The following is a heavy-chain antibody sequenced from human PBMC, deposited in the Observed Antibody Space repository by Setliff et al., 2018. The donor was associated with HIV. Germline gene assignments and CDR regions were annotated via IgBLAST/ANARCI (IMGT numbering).Heavy chain of an antibody. CDR3: ARSLYDSSMNVI. CDR2: ISNDGGRE. V-gene: IGHV3-7*01. D-gene: IGHD3-22*01. J-gene: IGHJ3*02. CDR1: GFTFTNYW. Sequence: QPGGSLRLSCAASGFTFTNYWMAWIRQAPGRGLEWAAIISNDGGREYYVDSVKGRFTISRDNAKSSLYLQMDSLRVEDTSVYYCARSLYDSSMNVIWGQGTVVTVS.